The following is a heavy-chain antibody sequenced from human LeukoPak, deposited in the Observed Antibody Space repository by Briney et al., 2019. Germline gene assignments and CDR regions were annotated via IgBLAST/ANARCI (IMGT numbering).Heavy chain of an antibody. Sequence: GGSLRLSCAASGFTFSTYAVNWVRQAPGKGLEWVSTIGGSGGSTYYADSVKGRFTISRDNSKNTLYLQMNSLRAEDTAVYYCARERTGSDAFDIWGQGTMVTVSS. CDR1: GFTFSTYA. V-gene: IGHV3-23*01. D-gene: IGHD1-1*01. CDR3: ARERTGSDAFDI. CDR2: IGGSGGST. J-gene: IGHJ3*02.